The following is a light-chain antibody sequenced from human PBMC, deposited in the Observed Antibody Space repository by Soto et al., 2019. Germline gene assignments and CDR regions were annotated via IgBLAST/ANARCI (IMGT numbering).Light chain of an antibody. Sequence: DIQMTQSPSTLSASVEDRVTMTCRASHSISSWLAWYQQKPGKAPKLLIYKASSLESGVPSRFSGSGSGTEFTLTISSLQPDDFATYYCQQYDNYWTFGQGTKVEIK. CDR3: QQYDNYWT. V-gene: IGKV1-5*03. CDR1: HSISSW. J-gene: IGKJ1*01. CDR2: KAS.